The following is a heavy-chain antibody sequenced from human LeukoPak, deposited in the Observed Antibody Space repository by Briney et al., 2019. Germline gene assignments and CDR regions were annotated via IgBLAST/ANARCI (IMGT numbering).Heavy chain of an antibody. V-gene: IGHV3-49*04. CDR3: TRGPIHVWLYSGMDV. CDR1: GFNFGDHA. Sequence: GGSLRLSCTASGFNFGDHAMSWVRQAPGKGLEWVGFIRSQAYGRTTEYAASVKGRFIISRDDSKSIAYLHMNSLKTEDTALYYCTRGPIHVWLYSGMDVWGQGTTVTVSS. CDR2: IRSQAYGRTT. J-gene: IGHJ6*02. D-gene: IGHD5-18*01.